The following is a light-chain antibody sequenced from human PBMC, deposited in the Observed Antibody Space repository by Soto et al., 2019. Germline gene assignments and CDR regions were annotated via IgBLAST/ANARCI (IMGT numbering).Light chain of an antibody. CDR2: EVS. J-gene: IGKJ5*01. CDR1: QSLLHITGETF. CDR3: MQSTQLPPT. V-gene: IGKV2D-29*02. Sequence: DVVMTQTPLSLSVAPGQPASISCKSSQSLLHITGETFLFWYLQKPGQSPQLLNYEVSTQVSGVPDRFSRSESGTDFTLEISRVETDDVGIYYCMQSTQLPPTFGQGTRLGIE.